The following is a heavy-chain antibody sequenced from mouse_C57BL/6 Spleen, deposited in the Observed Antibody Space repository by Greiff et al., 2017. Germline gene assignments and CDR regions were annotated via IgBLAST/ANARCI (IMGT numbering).Heavy chain of an antibody. D-gene: IGHD2-3*01. CDR3: VSTGDGYWYLDV. Sequence: EVKLMESGGGLVKPGGSLKLSCAASGFTFSSYTMSWVRQTPEKRLEWVATISGGGGNTYYPDSVKGRFTISRDNAKNTLYLQMSSLRSEDTALYYCVSTGDGYWYLDVWGTGTTVTVSS. J-gene: IGHJ1*03. V-gene: IGHV5-9*01. CDR1: GFTFSSYT. CDR2: ISGGGGNT.